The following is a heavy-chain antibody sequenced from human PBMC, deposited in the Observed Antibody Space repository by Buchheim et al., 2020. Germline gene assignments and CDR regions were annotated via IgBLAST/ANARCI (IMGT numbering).Heavy chain of an antibody. V-gene: IGHV4-34*01. J-gene: IGHJ4*02. CDR1: GESFSGYY. Sequence: QVQLQQWGAGLLTPSETLSLTCAVYGESFSGYYWTWIRQSPDRGLEWIGEIYPSGSTKYNPSLKSRVTISIDTSKKTLSLTLRSVTAADTAMYYCARVNFMTLQSPFDYWGQGTL. CDR3: ARVNFMTLQSPFDY. D-gene: IGHD4-11*01. CDR2: IYPSGST.